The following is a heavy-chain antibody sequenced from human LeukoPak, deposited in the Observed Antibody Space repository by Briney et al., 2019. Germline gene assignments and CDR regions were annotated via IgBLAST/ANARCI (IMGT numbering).Heavy chain of an antibody. CDR2: ITPIFGTA. J-gene: IGHJ4*02. CDR1: GGTFSRFT. D-gene: IGHD3-22*01. CDR3: AREWGLESSGYYYAY. Sequence: ASVKVSCKASGGTFSRFTISWVRQAPGQGFEWMGGITPIFGTANFTQKFQGRVSITADESTSTAFMELSSLRSEDTAVYYCAREWGLESSGYYYAYWGQGTLVTVSS. V-gene: IGHV1-69*13.